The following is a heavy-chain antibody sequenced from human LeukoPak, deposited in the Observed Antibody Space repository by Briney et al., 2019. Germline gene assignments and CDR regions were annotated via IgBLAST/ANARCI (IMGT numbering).Heavy chain of an antibody. V-gene: IGHV3-23*01. Sequence: GGSLRLSCAASGFTFSSYAMSWVRQAPGKGLEWVSVISDSGGTTYYADSVKGRFTISRDNSKNTLYLQMNSLRAEDTAVYYCAKDWVVATIGGYFQHWGQGTLVTVSS. D-gene: IGHD5-12*01. CDR3: AKDWVVATIGGYFQH. J-gene: IGHJ1*01. CDR1: GFTFSSYA. CDR2: ISDSGGTT.